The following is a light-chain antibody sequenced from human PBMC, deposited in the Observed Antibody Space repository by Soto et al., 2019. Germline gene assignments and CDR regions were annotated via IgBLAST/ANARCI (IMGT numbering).Light chain of an antibody. CDR3: QQYDNLPLT. CDR1: QDISNY. V-gene: IGKV1-33*01. Sequence: DIQMTQSPSSLSASAGDRVTITCQASQDISNYLNWYQQKPGKAPKLLIYDASNLETGVPSRFSGSVSGTDFTFTISSLQPEDIATYYCQQYDNLPLTFGGGTKVEIK. CDR2: DAS. J-gene: IGKJ4*01.